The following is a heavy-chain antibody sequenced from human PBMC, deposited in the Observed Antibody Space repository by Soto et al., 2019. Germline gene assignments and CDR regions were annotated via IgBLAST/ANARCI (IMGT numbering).Heavy chain of an antibody. CDR2: ISGSGGST. CDR3: AKHELERGYYYFYMDV. V-gene: IGHV3-23*01. Sequence: GGSLRLSCAASGFTCSSYAMSLVRQAPGKGLEWVSAISGSGGSTYYADSVKGRFTISRDNSKNTLYLQMNSLRAEDTAVYYCAKHELERGYYYFYMDVWGKGTTVTVSS. J-gene: IGHJ6*03. CDR1: GFTCSSYA. D-gene: IGHD1-1*01.